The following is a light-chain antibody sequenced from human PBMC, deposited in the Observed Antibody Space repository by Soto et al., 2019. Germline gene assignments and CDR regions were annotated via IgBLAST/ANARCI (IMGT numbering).Light chain of an antibody. CDR2: TAS. CDR1: QDISSW. CDR3: QQANSFPFT. Sequence: DIQMTQSPSSVSASVGDRVTITCRASQDISSWVAWYQQKPGKAPKVLIYTASALQSGVTSRFGGSGSGTVFALSISSLQLEDFAAYYCQQANSFPFTFGPGTIVDV. V-gene: IGKV1-12*01. J-gene: IGKJ3*01.